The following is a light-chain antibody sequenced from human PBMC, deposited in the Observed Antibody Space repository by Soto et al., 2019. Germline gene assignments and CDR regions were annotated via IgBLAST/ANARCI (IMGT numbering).Light chain of an antibody. CDR2: AAS. Sequence: IQMTPSPSALAASVGDRDPITCRASQSISSYLNWYQQKPGKAPKLLIYAASSLQSGVPSRFSGSGSGTDFTLTISSLQPEDFATYYCQQSYSTPITVGQGTRLEI. CDR3: QQSYSTPIT. V-gene: IGKV1-39*01. J-gene: IGKJ5*01. CDR1: QSISSY.